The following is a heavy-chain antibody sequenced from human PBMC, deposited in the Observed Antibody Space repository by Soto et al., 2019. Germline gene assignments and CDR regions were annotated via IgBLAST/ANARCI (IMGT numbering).Heavy chain of an antibody. V-gene: IGHV4-31*03. CDR2: IHHSGST. CDR3: VRGVLS. Sequence: QVQLQESGPGLVKASQTLSLTCNVSGGSISSGGYYWTWIRQHPGKGLEWIGNIHHSGSTFYNPSLTSRVSLSVDTSKNQSSLKLSSGTAADTAVYFCVRGVLSWGQGTLVTVSS. CDR1: GGSISSGGYY. J-gene: IGHJ1*01. D-gene: IGHD3-10*01.